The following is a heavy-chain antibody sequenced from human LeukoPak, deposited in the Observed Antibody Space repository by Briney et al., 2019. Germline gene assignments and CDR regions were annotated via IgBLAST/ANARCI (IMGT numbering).Heavy chain of an antibody. D-gene: IGHD5-24*01. CDR2: ITSDGTAT. J-gene: IGHJ4*02. CDR1: GFTFSNYW. V-gene: IGHV3-74*01. CDR3: ARGYNYANDFDS. Sequence: GGSLRLSCVVSGFTFSNYWMHWVRQAPGKGLVWVSRITSDGTATTYAASVKGRFTISRDNAKNTLYLQMNSLRVEDTALYYCARGYNYANDFDSWGQGTLVSVSS.